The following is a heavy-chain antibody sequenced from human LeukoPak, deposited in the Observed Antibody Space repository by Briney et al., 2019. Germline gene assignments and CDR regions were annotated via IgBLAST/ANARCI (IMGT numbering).Heavy chain of an antibody. CDR2: IIPIFGTA. D-gene: IGHD3-22*01. CDR3: ARSLLLFGYSHMDV. Sequence: GASVKVSCKASGGTFSSYAISWVRQAPGQGLEWMGGIIPIFGTANYAQKFQGRVTITADESTSTAYMELSNMRSEDTAVYYCARSLLLFGYSHMDVWGKGTTVTISS. J-gene: IGHJ6*03. CDR1: GGTFSSYA. V-gene: IGHV1-69*13.